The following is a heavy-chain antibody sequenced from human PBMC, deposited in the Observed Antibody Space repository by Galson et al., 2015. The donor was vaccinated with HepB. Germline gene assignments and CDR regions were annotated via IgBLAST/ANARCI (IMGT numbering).Heavy chain of an antibody. CDR1: GFTFNGYS. D-gene: IGHD3-9*01. V-gene: IGHV3-48*04. J-gene: IGHJ4*02. CDR2: ISSSSSTTL. Sequence: SLRLSCAASGFTFNGYSMHWVRQAPGKGLEWLSYISSSSSTTLYYADAVNGRFTISRDNAKSSPYLQMNSLRAEDTAVYYCARERGSIFSQLFYFDYWGQGALVTVSS. CDR3: ARERGSIFSQLFYFDY.